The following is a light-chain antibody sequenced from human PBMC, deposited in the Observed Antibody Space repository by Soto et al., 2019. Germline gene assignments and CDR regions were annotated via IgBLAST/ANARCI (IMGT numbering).Light chain of an antibody. V-gene: IGKV3D-15*01. CDR3: QQYNNWPASFT. Sequence: EIVMTQSPATLSVSPGERATLSCRASQSVSSNLAWYQQKPGQAPRLLIYGASTRATGIPARFSGSGSGTEFTLTISSLHSEDFAVYYCQQYNNWPASFTFGPGTKVDIK. CDR2: GAS. CDR1: QSVSSN. J-gene: IGKJ3*01.